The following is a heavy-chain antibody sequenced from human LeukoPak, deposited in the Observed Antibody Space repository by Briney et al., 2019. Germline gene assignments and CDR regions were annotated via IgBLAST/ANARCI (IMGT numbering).Heavy chain of an antibody. Sequence: PSETLSLTCTVSGGSISRYYWSWIRQPPGKGLEWIGYIYYSGSTNYNPSLKSRVTISVDTSKNQFSLKLSSVTAADTAVYYCARYCSSTSCYYDLWGRGTLVTVSS. V-gene: IGHV4-59*01. CDR1: GGSISRYY. J-gene: IGHJ2*01. CDR2: IYYSGST. D-gene: IGHD2-2*01. CDR3: ARYCSSTSCYYDL.